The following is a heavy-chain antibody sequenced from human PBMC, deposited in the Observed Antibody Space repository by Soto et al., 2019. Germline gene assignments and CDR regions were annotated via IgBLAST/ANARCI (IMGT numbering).Heavy chain of an antibody. Sequence: PSETLSLTCTVSGGSISSYYWSWIRQPPGKGLEWIGYIYYSGSTNYNPSLKSRVTISVDTSKNQFSLKLSSVTAADTAVYYCARSPFMVRGVSRWFDPWGQGTLVTVSS. CDR2: IYYSGST. J-gene: IGHJ5*02. V-gene: IGHV4-59*08. CDR1: GGSISSYY. CDR3: ARSPFMVRGVSRWFDP. D-gene: IGHD3-10*01.